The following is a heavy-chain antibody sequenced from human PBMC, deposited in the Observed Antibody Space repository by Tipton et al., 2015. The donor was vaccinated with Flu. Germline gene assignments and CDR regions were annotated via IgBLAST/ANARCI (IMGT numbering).Heavy chain of an antibody. J-gene: IGHJ4*02. D-gene: IGHD2-15*01. CDR2: IKSKSDGGTE. CDR1: GLTFSNPW. V-gene: IGHV3-15*01. Sequence: QLVQSGGGLVKPGGSLRLSCAASGLTFSNPWLAWVRQAPGMGLEWVARIKSKSDGGTEDYAAPVKGRFTISRDDSKKTLYLQMNSLKIEDTGVYYCTARYCSGGSCYSDDFFDYWGQGTLVTVSS. CDR3: TARYCSGGSCYSDDFFDY.